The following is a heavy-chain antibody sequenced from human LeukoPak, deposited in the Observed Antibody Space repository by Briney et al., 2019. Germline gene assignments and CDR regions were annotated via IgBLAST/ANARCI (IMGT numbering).Heavy chain of an antibody. CDR1: GFSFSIYA. D-gene: IGHD2-21*02. CDR3: ARGGHDFNPFYW. Sequence: GGSLRLSCAASGFSFSIYAMGWVRQAPGKGLEWVSSIKNGGNDPFYADSVKGRFTISRDNSKNTLFLQLSSLRAEDSAVYYCARGGHDFNPFYWWGQGTLVTVSP. V-gene: IGHV3-23*01. CDR2: IKNGGNDP. J-gene: IGHJ4*02.